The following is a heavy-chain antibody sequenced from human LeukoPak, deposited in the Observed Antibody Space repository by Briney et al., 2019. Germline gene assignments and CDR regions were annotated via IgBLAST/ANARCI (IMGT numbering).Heavy chain of an antibody. CDR1: GFTVRSNY. D-gene: IGHD2-15*01. V-gene: IGHV3-23*01. Sequence: PGGSLRLSCAASGFTVRSNYMSWVRQAPGKGLEWVSAISGSGGSTYYADSVKGRFTISRDNAKNSLYLQMNSLRAEDTAVYYCARDPKRYCGGGSCAKNFDYWGQGTLVTVSS. CDR3: ARDPKRYCGGGSCAKNFDY. CDR2: ISGSGGST. J-gene: IGHJ4*02.